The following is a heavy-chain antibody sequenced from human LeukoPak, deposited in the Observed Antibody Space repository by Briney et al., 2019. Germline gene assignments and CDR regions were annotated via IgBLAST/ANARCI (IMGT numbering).Heavy chain of an antibody. V-gene: IGHV4-39*01. CDR2: VYYSGST. D-gene: IGHD3-9*01. CDR1: GGSVSSPSYY. Sequence: SETLSLTCTVSGGSVSSPSYYWGWIRQPPGKGLDWIGSVYYSGSTYYNPSLKSRVTISVDTSKNQFSLKLRSVTAADTAVYYCARKTVIRYPLGAFDIWGQGTMVTVSS. J-gene: IGHJ3*02. CDR3: ARKTVIRYPLGAFDI.